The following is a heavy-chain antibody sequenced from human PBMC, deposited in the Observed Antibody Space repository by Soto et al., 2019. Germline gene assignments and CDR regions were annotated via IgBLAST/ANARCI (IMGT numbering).Heavy chain of an antibody. V-gene: IGHV3-7*02. CDR1: GFTFSSYW. D-gene: IGHD3-22*01. Sequence: GGSLRLSCAASGFTFSSYWMSWVRQAPGKGLEWVANIKQDGSEKYYVDSVKGRFTISRDNAKNSLYLQMNSLRAEDTVVYYCASFYYDSSGYQPPPYYYYYGMDVWGQGTTVTVSS. J-gene: IGHJ6*02. CDR2: IKQDGSEK. CDR3: ASFYYDSSGYQPPPYYYYYGMDV.